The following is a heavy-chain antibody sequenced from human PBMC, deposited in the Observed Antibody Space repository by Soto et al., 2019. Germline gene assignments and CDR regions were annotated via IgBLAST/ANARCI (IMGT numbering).Heavy chain of an antibody. V-gene: IGHV3-74*01. Sequence: EVQLVESGGGLVQPGGSLRLSCAASGFSFNNYWMFWVRQPPGKGLVWVSHINSDGSTRTYADSVKGRFTISRDNAKNTLNLQMNSLGAEDTALYYCVGVRRDGYNYWGKGTLVIVSS. CDR2: INSDGSTR. CDR1: GFSFNNYW. J-gene: IGHJ1*01. CDR3: VGVRRDGYNY. D-gene: IGHD5-12*01.